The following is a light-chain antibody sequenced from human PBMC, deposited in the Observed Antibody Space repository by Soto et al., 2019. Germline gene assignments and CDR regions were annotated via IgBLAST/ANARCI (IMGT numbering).Light chain of an antibody. CDR3: QQYDNILRELT. V-gene: IGKV1-33*01. Sequence: DIQMTQSPSSLSASVGDRVTITCQASDDISQYLNWYQQKPGKAPKLLIYDASNLEPGVPSRFSGSGSGTDFTFTISSLQPEDIATYYCQQYDNILRELTFGGGTKVEIK. J-gene: IGKJ4*01. CDR2: DAS. CDR1: DDISQY.